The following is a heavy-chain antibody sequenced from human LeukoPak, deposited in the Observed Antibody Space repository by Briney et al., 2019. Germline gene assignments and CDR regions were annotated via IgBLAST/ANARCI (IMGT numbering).Heavy chain of an antibody. CDR3: ARQFSSSAQWFDP. V-gene: IGHV4-39*01. Sequence: TSETLSLTCTVSGASISSANYYWGWIRQPPGKGLEWIGSIYYTGSIFDNPSLRSRVTISADASKNQFCLKLSSVTAADTAVYYCARQFSSSAQWFDPWGQGTLVTVSS. J-gene: IGHJ5*02. CDR1: GASISSANYY. CDR2: IYYTGSI. D-gene: IGHD6-6*01.